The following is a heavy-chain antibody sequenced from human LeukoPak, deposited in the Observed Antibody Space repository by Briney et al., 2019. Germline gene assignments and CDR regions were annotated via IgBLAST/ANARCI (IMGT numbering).Heavy chain of an antibody. J-gene: IGHJ4*02. CDR2: INHSGST. D-gene: IGHD2-2*01. V-gene: IGHV4-34*01. CDR1: GGSFSGYY. Sequence: PSETLSLTCAVYGGSFSGYYWSWIRQPPGKGLEWIGEINHSGSTNYNPSLKSRVTISVDTSKNQFSLKLSSVTAADTAVYYCARAARLPAAIPFDYWGQGTLVTVSS. CDR3: ARAARLPAAIPFDY.